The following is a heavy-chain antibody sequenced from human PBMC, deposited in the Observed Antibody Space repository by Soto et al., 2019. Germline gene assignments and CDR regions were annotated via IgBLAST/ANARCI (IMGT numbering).Heavy chain of an antibody. CDR2: IHKSGGRT. CDR3: GNEMDDYYERSHNLDS. CDR1: GFTFSSYA. J-gene: IGHJ4*02. D-gene: IGHD3-22*01. V-gene: IGHV3-23*01. Sequence: GGSLRLSCAASGFTFSSYAMNWVRQAPGKRLEWVSTIHKSGGRTYYADSVKGRFTISRDNSMNTLYLHMNTLRAEDTAVYYWGNEMDDYYERSHNLDSRCKGSRVTV.